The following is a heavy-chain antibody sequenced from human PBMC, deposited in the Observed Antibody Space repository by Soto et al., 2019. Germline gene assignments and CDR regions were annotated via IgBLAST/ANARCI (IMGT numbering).Heavy chain of an antibody. Sequence: SETLSLTCAVSGGSISSGGYSWSWIRQPPGKGLEWICYIYHSGSTYYNPSLKSRVTISVDRSKNQFSLKLSSVTAADTAVYYCARGGIVVVPAASPAYYDYYGIDVWGQGTTVTVSS. V-gene: IGHV4-30-2*01. CDR1: GGSISSGGYS. CDR2: IYHSGST. J-gene: IGHJ6*02. CDR3: ARGGIVVVPAASPAYYDYYGIDV. D-gene: IGHD2-2*01.